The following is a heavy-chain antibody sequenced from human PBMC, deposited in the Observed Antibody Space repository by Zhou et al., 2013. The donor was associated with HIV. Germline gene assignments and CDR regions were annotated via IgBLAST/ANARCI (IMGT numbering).Heavy chain of an antibody. Sequence: QVQLVQSGAEVKKPGSSVKVSCKASGGTFSSYAISWVRQAPGQGLEWMGRIIPIFGTANYAQKFQGRVTITADESTSTAYMELSSLRSEDTAVYYCAREGPEDSSGWPPGDAFDIWGQGTMVTVSS. V-gene: IGHV1-69*13. CDR3: AREGPEDSSGWPPGDAFDI. CDR2: IIPIFGTA. J-gene: IGHJ3*02. CDR1: GGTFSSYA. D-gene: IGHD3-22*01.